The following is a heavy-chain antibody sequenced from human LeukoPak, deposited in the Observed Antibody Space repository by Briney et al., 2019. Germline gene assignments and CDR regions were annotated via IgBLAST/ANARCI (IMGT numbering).Heavy chain of an antibody. Sequence: EGSLRLSCAASGFIFSNYGMNWVRQAPGKGLEWVAAISASGSATSYADSVKGRFTISRDNSKNTLYLQMNSLRAEDTAVYYCARSIMIFGVARGLGDWFDPWGQGTLVTVSS. CDR2: ISASGSAT. J-gene: IGHJ5*02. CDR1: GFIFSNYG. V-gene: IGHV3-23*01. D-gene: IGHD3-3*01. CDR3: ARSIMIFGVARGLGDWFDP.